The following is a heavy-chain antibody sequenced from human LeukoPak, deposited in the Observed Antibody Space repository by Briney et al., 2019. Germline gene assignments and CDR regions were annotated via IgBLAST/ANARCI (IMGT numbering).Heavy chain of an antibody. D-gene: IGHD1-14*01. J-gene: IGHJ3*02. CDR3: ARRSRNGLDAFDI. CDR1: AYTFTGYY. Sequence: GASVKVSCKAPAYTFTGYYLHWVRQAPGQGLEWMGWIDPNNGDTKYAQKFQGRVTMTRDRSISTAYMELSRLTSDDTAVYYCARRSRNGLDAFDIWGQGTMVTVSS. CDR2: IDPNNGDT. V-gene: IGHV1-2*02.